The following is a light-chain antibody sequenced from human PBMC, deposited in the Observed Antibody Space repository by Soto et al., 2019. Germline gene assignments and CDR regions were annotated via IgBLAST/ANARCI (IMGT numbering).Light chain of an antibody. J-gene: IGLJ2*01. Sequence: QSALAQPASVSGSPGQSITISCTGTSSDVGAYNYVSWYQQHPGKAPKLILYEVTDRPSGISNRFSGSKSGNTASLTISGIQPEDEADYYCSSYTTSTTTVFGGGTKLTVL. CDR2: EVT. CDR1: SSDVGAYNY. V-gene: IGLV2-14*01. CDR3: SSYTTSTTTV.